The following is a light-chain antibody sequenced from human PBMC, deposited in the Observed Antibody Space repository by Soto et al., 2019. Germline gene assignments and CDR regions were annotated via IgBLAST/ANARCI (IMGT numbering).Light chain of an antibody. CDR2: DVS. V-gene: IGLV2-14*01. Sequence: QSALTQPASVSGSPGQSITISCTGTSSDVGGYNYVSWYQQHPGKAPKLMIYDVSNRPSGVSNRFSGSKSGNKASLTISGLHAEDEADYYCSSYTSSSTRVFGGGTKLTVL. J-gene: IGLJ2*01. CDR1: SSDVGGYNY. CDR3: SSYTSSSTRV.